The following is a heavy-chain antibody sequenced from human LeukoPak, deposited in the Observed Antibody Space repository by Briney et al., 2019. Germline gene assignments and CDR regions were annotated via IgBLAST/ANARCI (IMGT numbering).Heavy chain of an antibody. Sequence: KPSETLSLTCTVSGGSISSSSYCWGWIRQPPGKGLEWIGSISYGGSSYYDPSLKSRVTTSVDTSKNQFSLKLSSVTAADTALYYCARVGSSWTRDYYFDYWGQGTLVTVSS. D-gene: IGHD6-13*01. CDR1: GGSISSSSYC. CDR2: ISYGGSS. CDR3: ARVGSSWTRDYYFDY. V-gene: IGHV4-39*07. J-gene: IGHJ4*02.